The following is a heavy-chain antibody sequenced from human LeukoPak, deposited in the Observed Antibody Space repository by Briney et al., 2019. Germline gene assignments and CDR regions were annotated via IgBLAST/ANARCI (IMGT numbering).Heavy chain of an antibody. J-gene: IGHJ4*02. V-gene: IGHV1-18*01. D-gene: IGHD6-19*01. CDR1: GYTFTSYG. CDR3: ARGRAVAGTLYYFDY. CDR2: ISAYNGNT. Sequence: ASVKVSCKASGYTFTSYGISWVRQAPGQGLEWMGWISAYNGNTNYAQKLQGRVTMTTDTSTSTAYMELRSLRSDDTAVYYCARGRAVAGTLYYFDYWGQGTLVTVSS.